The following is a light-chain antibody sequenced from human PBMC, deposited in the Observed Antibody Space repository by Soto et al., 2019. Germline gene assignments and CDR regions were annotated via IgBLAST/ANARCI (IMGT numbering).Light chain of an antibody. CDR1: SSNIASNT. Sequence: QSVLTQPPSASGTPGQRVTVSCSGSSSNIASNTVNWYQQLPGTAPKLLIYSNDQRPSGVPDCFSASKSGTSASLAISGLQSEDEADYYCASWDDSLNGHVFGTGTKVTAL. J-gene: IGLJ1*01. CDR2: SND. V-gene: IGLV1-44*01. CDR3: ASWDDSLNGHV.